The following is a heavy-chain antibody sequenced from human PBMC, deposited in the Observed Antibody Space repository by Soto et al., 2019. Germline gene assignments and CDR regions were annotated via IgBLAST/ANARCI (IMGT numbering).Heavy chain of an antibody. J-gene: IGHJ5*02. CDR3: ARETYYYDSSGDLKWFDP. CDR2: IFYSGST. V-gene: IGHV4-31*03. Sequence: SETLSLTCTVSGGSINSGGYYWSWIRQHPGKGLEWIGYIFYSGSTYYNPSLKSRVTISVDTSKNQFSLRLTSVTAADTAVYYCARETYYYDSSGDLKWFDPWGQGTLVTVSS. CDR1: GGSINSGGYY. D-gene: IGHD3-22*01.